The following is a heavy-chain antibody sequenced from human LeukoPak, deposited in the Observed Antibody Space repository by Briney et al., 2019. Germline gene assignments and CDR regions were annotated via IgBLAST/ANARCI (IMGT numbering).Heavy chain of an antibody. V-gene: IGHV3-43*01. CDR2: ISWDGGRT. CDR1: GFTVDDYT. D-gene: IGHD3-22*01. CDR3: AKDLGDSSGYHDAFDI. Sequence: PGGSLRLSCAASGFTVDDYTIHWVRQAPGQGLEWVSLISWDGGRTYYADSVKGRFTISRDNSKNSLYLQMNSLRIEDTALYYCAKDLGDSSGYHDAFDIWGQGTMVTVSS. J-gene: IGHJ3*02.